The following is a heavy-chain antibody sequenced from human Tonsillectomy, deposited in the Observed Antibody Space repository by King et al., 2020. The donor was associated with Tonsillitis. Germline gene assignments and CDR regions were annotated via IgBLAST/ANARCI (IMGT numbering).Heavy chain of an antibody. J-gene: IGHJ3*01. CDR2: ISGSGDST. CDR3: AKDNSRLTGDAFHV. CDR1: GFTFSSCA. D-gene: IGHD7-27*01. Sequence: VQLVESGGGLVQPGGSLRLSCAASGFTFSSCAMSWVRQAPGKGLEWVSGISGSGDSTYYADSVKGRFTIFRDNSKNTLYLQMNSLRAEDTAVYFCAKDNSRLTGDAFHVWGQGTMVTVSS. V-gene: IGHV3-23*04.